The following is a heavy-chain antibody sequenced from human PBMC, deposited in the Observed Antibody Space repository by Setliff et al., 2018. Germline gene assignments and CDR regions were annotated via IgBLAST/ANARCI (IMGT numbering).Heavy chain of an antibody. V-gene: IGHV1-69*05. Sequence: GASVKVSCKASGGTFSSYGISWVRQAPGQGLEWMGGTIPIFGTTDYAQKFQGRVTMTTDTSTSTAYMELRSLRSDDTAVYYCARGPVDFVVVPAAAVFDFWGQGTLVTVSS. J-gene: IGHJ4*02. D-gene: IGHD2-2*03. CDR1: GGTFSSYG. CDR3: ARGPVDFVVVPAAAVFDF. CDR2: TIPIFGTT.